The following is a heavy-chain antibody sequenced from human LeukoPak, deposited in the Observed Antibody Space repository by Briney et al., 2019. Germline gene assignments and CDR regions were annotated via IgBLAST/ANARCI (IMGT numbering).Heavy chain of an antibody. D-gene: IGHD3-9*01. CDR2: ISAYNGNT. CDR1: GYTFTSYG. V-gene: IGHV1-18*01. CDR3: ARAPYYDNGEDYFDY. Sequence: GASVKVSCKASGYTFTSYGISWVRQAPGQGLEWMGWISAYNGNTNYAQKLQGRVTVTWDTSISTVYMELSSLRSDDTAVYFCARAPYYDNGEDYFDYWGPRTLVTVSS. J-gene: IGHJ4*02.